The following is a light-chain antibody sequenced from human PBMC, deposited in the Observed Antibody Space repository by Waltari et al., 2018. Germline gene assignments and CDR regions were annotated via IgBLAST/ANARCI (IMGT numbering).Light chain of an antibody. Sequence: QSALTQPAPVSGSPGQSITISCTGTLSDVGSYNLVPWYQQHPGKAPKLRIYEDTTRPSGVSKRFSGSKSGNTASLTISGLQAEDEADYYCCSYAGSSIWVFGGGTELTVL. J-gene: IGLJ3*02. CDR3: CSYAGSSIWV. V-gene: IGLV2-23*01. CDR2: EDT. CDR1: LSDVGSYNL.